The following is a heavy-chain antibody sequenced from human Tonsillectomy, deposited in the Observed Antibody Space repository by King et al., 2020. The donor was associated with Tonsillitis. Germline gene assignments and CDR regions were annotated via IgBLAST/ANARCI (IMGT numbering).Heavy chain of an antibody. D-gene: IGHD3-3*01. V-gene: IGHV1-2*02. CDR3: ARDYDFWSGAGGFDY. Sequence: QLVQSGAEVKKPGASVKVSCKASGYTFTGYYMHWVRQAPGQGLEWMGWINPNSGDTNYAQKFQGRVTMTRDTSISTAYMELSRLRSDGTAVYYCARDYDFWSGAGGFDYWRQGPLVTVSS. CDR2: INPNSGDT. J-gene: IGHJ4*02. CDR1: GYTFTGYY.